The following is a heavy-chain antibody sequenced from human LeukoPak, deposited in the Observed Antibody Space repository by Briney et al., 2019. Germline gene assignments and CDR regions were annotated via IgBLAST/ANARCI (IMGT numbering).Heavy chain of an antibody. CDR1: GYTFTSYY. D-gene: IGHD2-15*01. CDR3: ARGVVVAATPHAFDI. J-gene: IGHJ3*02. CDR2: INPSGGST. V-gene: IGHV1-46*01. Sequence: ASVKVSCKASGYTFTSYYMHWVRQAPGQGLEGMAIINPSGGSTSYAQTFQGRVTMTRDTSTSTVYIELSSLRSEDTAVYYCARGVVVAATPHAFDIWGQGTMVTVSS.